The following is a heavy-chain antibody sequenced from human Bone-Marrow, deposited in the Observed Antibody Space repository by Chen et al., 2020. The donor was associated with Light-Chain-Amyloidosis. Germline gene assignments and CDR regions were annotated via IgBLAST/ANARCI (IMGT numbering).Heavy chain of an antibody. V-gene: IGHV3-7*01. CDR2: IKQDGSEK. J-gene: IGHJ4*02. CDR1: GFTFSSHW. Sequence: EVQLVESGGGLVQPGGSLRLFCVASGFTFSSHWMSWVRQAPGKGLEWVANIKQDGSEKYYADSVKGRFTISRDNTKNSLLPQMNSLRAEDTAVYYCARGFATDYWGQGTLVTVSS. D-gene: IGHD2-15*01. CDR3: ARGFATDY.